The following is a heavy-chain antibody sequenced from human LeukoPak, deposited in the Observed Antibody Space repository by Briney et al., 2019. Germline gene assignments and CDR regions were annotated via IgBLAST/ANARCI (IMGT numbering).Heavy chain of an antibody. CDR3: ARRPWAADSSYFDY. D-gene: IGHD2-15*01. CDR1: GYRFTSYW. V-gene: IGHV5-51*01. Sequence: GESLKISCKGSGYRFTSYWIGWVRQMPGKGLEWMGIIYPGDSDTRYSPSFQGQVTISADKSINTAYLQWSSLRASDTAMYYCARRPWAADSSYFDYWGQGTLVTVSS. J-gene: IGHJ4*02. CDR2: IYPGDSDT.